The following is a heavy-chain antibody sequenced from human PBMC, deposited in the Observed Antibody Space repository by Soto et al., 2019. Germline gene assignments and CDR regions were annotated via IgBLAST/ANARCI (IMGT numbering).Heavy chain of an antibody. V-gene: IGHV1-69*01. D-gene: IGHD2-21*02. J-gene: IGHJ4*02. CDR1: GGTFSNYP. CDR2: SIPIFGTT. CDR3: ARGLYCGGGCYSHFEY. Sequence: VQLVQSGAEVKKPGSSVKVSCKASGGTFSNYPFIWVRQAPGQGLDWMGGSIPIFGTTDYGQRFQGRVTITADESTNTAYTELSSLRSDDTAVYYCARGLYCGGGCYSHFEYWGQGTLVSGSS.